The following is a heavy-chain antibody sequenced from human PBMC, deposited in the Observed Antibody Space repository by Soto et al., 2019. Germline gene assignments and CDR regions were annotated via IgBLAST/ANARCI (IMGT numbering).Heavy chain of an antibody. V-gene: IGHV3-33*01. J-gene: IGHJ4*02. CDR3: VRAADTVATILNY. CDR2: IRSDGSND. CDR1: GFTFSIYG. D-gene: IGHD5-18*01. Sequence: QVQLVESGGGVVQPGRSLRLSCAASGFTFSIYGMHWVRQAPGKGLEWLAVIRSDGSNDYYADSVRGRFTISRDNSKTMVYLQMNSLRAADTAVYYCVRAADTVATILNYWCQGTLFTVSS.